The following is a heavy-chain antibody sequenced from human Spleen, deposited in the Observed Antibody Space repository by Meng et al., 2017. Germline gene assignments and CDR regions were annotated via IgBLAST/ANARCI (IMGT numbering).Heavy chain of an antibody. CDR1: SGAISSYY. V-gene: IGHV4-59*12. J-gene: IGHJ6*01. Sequence: SETLSLTCTVSSGAISSYYWSWIRQPPGKGREWIGYIYYTGITNYNPSLKSRVTMSIDTSKNQFSLQLDSVTPEDTAIYYCARVRPTITGDYGMDVWGHGTTVTVSS. CDR3: ARVRPTITGDYGMDV. D-gene: IGHD1-20*01. CDR2: IYYTGIT.